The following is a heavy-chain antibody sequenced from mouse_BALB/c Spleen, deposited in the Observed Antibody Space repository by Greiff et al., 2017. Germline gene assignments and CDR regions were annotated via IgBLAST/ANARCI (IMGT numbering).Heavy chain of an antibody. CDR1: GYSITSDYA. CDR2: ISYSGST. J-gene: IGHJ2*01. Sequence: EVQLQQSGPGLVKPSQSLSLTCTVTGYSITSDYAWNWIRQFPGNKLEWMGYISYSGSTSYNPSLKSRISITRDTSKNQFFLQLNSVTTEDTATYYCATGFDYWGQGTTLIVSS. D-gene: IGHD4-1*01. CDR3: ATGFDY. V-gene: IGHV3-2*02.